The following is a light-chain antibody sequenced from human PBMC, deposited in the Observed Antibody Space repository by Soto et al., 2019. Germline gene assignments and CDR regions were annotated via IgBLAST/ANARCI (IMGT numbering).Light chain of an antibody. CDR3: SSSTTTSTLV. CDR1: SSDVGGYNY. CDR2: EVS. Sequence: QSALTQPASVSGSPGQSIAISCTGTSSDVGGYNYVSWYQQLPGKAPKLMLYEVSNRPSGVSSRFSGSKSGSTASLTISGLQAEDEGDYYCSSSTTTSTLVFGTGTKVTVL. V-gene: IGLV2-14*01. J-gene: IGLJ1*01.